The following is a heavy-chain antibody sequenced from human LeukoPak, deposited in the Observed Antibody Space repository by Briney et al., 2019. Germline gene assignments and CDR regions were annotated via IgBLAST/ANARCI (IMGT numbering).Heavy chain of an antibody. CDR2: IYTSGST. CDR3: ARTWIVVVTGAFDI. V-gene: IGHV4-61*02. CDR1: GSSISSGSYY. J-gene: IGHJ3*02. D-gene: IGHD3-22*01. Sequence: SETLSLTCTVSGSSISSGSYYWSWIRQPAGKGLEWIGRIYTSGSTNYNPSLKSRVTISVDTSKNQFSLKLSSVTAADTAVYYCARTWIVVVTGAFDIWGQGTMVTVSS.